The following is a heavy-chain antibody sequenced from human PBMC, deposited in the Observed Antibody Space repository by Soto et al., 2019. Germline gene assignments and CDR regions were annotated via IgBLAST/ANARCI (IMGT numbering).Heavy chain of an antibody. D-gene: IGHD6-19*01. J-gene: IGHJ4*02. CDR3: ARRTSGWYLDY. CDR1: GFTFSSYA. Sequence: EVQLLESGGGLVQPGGSLRLSCAASGFTFSSYAMSWVRQAPGKGLEWVSVISGSGGSTYYADSVKGRFTISRDNSKNTLYLQMNTQSAEDTAVYYCARRTSGWYLDYWGQGTLVTVSS. V-gene: IGHV3-23*01. CDR2: ISGSGGST.